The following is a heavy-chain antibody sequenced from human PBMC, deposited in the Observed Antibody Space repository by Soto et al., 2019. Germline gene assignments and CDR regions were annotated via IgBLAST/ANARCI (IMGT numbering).Heavy chain of an antibody. Sequence: QVQLVQSGAEVKKPGASVKVTCKASGYTLTSYGISWVRQAPGQGLEWMGWISAYNGNTKYGQKFQGRVTMTTDTSTNTAYMELSSLRSEDTAVYYCARDEGRADVWGQGTTVTVSS. D-gene: IGHD3-10*01. J-gene: IGHJ6*02. CDR3: ARDEGRADV. CDR1: GYTLTSYG. V-gene: IGHV1-18*01. CDR2: ISAYNGNT.